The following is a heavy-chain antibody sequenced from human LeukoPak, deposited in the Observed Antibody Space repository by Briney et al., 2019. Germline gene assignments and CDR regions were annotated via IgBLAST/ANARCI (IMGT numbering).Heavy chain of an antibody. J-gene: IGHJ4*02. CDR3: AKDIRGWTRAFDY. V-gene: IGHV3-9*01. CDR2: IRWNSGSI. D-gene: IGHD6-19*01. CDR1: GFTFDDYA. Sequence: GGSLRLSCAASGFTFDDYAMHWVRQAPGKGLEWVSGIRWNSGSIGYADSVKGRFTISRDNAKNSLYLQMNSLRAEDTALYYCAKDIRGWTRAFDYWGQGTLVTVSS.